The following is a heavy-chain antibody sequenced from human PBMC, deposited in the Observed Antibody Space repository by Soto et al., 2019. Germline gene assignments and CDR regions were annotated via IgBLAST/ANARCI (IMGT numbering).Heavy chain of an antibody. D-gene: IGHD3-10*01. CDR1: GFTFSSYA. CDR3: AKARHGSGTYSYFDY. Sequence: QVQLVESGGGVVQPGRSLRLSCASSGFTFSSYAMHWVRQAPGNGMEWVAVIWYDGSNKNYADSLKGRLTISRDNSKNTLYLHMHSLRTEDTAVYYSAKARHGSGTYSYFDYWGQGILVTVSS. V-gene: IGHV3-30*18. CDR2: IWYDGSNK. J-gene: IGHJ4*02.